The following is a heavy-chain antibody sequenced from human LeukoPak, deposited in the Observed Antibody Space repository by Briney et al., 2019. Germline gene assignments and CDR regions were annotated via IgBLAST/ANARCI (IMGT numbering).Heavy chain of an antibody. CDR3: TTDEDWNYARKDV. V-gene: IGHV3-15*04. CDR2: TVSEIDGGTT. J-gene: IGHJ6*02. CDR1: GFTFYYAW. D-gene: IGHD1-7*01. Sequence: GGSLRLSCAASGFTFYYAWMSWVRQVPGKGLEWVGQTVSEIDGGTTDYAAPVKGRFTISRDDSKSTLYLQMNSLKIEDTAVYYCTTDEDWNYARKDVWGQGATVIVSS.